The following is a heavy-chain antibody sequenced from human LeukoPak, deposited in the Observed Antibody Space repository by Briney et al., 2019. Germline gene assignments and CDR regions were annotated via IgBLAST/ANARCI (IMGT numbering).Heavy chain of an antibody. V-gene: IGHV3-30*04. CDR1: GFTFGTYA. CDR3: ARGSGSYYGYFDY. Sequence: GGSLRLSCAASGFTFGTYALHWVRQAPGQGLEWVAVISYDGTKIYYAGSVKGRFTISRDNSKNTLYLQMNSLRAEDTAVYYCARGSGSYYGYFDYWGQGTLVTVSS. D-gene: IGHD1-26*01. CDR2: ISYDGTKI. J-gene: IGHJ4*02.